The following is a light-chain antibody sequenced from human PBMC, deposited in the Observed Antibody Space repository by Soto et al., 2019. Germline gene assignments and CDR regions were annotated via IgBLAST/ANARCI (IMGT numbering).Light chain of an antibody. V-gene: IGKV3-20*01. CDR3: QQYGSSHPIT. J-gene: IGKJ5*01. Sequence: EVLMTQSPASLSASPGESVTLSCRASKSVSSIYLACYQQKPGQAPRLLIYGASSRATGIPDRFSGSGSGTDVTLTISRLQPQDFAVYYCQQYGSSHPITFGQGTRLEIK. CDR2: GAS. CDR1: KSVSSIY.